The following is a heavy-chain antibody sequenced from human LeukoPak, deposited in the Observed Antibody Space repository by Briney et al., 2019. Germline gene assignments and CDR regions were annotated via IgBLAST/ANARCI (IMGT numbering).Heavy chain of an antibody. Sequence: ASVKVSFKASGYTCTSYYMHRVRNPHRPGLGWVGWINPNSGGTNYAQKFQGRVTMTRDTSISTAYMELSRLRSDDASVYYCARTPAENIVANWFDPWGQGTLVTVSS. D-gene: IGHD5-12*01. CDR1: GYTCTSYY. CDR2: INPNSGGT. CDR3: ARTPAENIVANWFDP. J-gene: IGHJ5*02. V-gene: IGHV1-2*02.